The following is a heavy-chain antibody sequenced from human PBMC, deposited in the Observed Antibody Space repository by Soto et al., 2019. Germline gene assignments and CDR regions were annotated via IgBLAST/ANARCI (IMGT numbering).Heavy chain of an antibody. V-gene: IGHV3-21*06. Sequence: EVQLVESGGGLVEPGGSLRLSCAASGFTFNSHTMSWVRQAPGKGLEWVSSISSGSTYIYYADSVKGRFAISRDNANNSLYLQMSSLRAEDTALYYCANRDAGNSLAGFDYWGQGTLVTVSS. CDR3: ANRDAGNSLAGFDY. CDR2: ISSGSTYI. CDR1: GFTFNSHT. J-gene: IGHJ4*02. D-gene: IGHD6-13*01.